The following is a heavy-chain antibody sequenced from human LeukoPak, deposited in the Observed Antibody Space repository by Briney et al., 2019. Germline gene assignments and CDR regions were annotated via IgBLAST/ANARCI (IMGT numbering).Heavy chain of an antibody. CDR3: ASPFQSASDTFDI. V-gene: IGHV1-2*06. J-gene: IGHJ3*02. CDR2: INLNSGDT. Sequence: ASVKVSCKASGYTFTGYNVHWGRQAPGQGLEWMGRINLNSGDTDFAQNFQDRVTLTRATSVTTAFMELSSLRFDDTALYYCASPFQSASDTFDIWGQGTMVTVSS. CDR1: GYTFTGYN. D-gene: IGHD3-16*01.